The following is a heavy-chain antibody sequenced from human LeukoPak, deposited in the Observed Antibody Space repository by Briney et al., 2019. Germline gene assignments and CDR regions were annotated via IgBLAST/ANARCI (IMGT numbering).Heavy chain of an antibody. CDR3: ARDEMATIDY. Sequence: SETLSLTCAVYGGSFSGYYWSWTRQPPGKGLEWIGEINHSGSTNYNPSLKSRVTISVDTSKNQFSLKLSSVTAADTAVYYCARDEMATIDYWGQGTLVTVSS. V-gene: IGHV4-34*01. J-gene: IGHJ4*02. CDR1: GGSFSGYY. CDR2: INHSGST. D-gene: IGHD5-24*01.